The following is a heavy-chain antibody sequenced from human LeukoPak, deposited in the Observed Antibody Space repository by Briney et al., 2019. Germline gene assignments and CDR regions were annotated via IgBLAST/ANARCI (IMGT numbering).Heavy chain of an antibody. V-gene: IGHV1-2*02. CDR2: INPNSGGT. J-gene: IGHJ4*02. D-gene: IGHD3-22*01. Sequence: GASVKVSCKASGYTFTGHYMHWVRQAPGQGLEWMGWINPNSGGTNYAQKFQGRVTMTRDTSISTAYMELSRLRSDDTAVYYCARDDTLTYYYDSSGYYGDWGQGTLVTVSS. CDR3: ARDDTLTYYYDSSGYYGD. CDR1: GYTFTGHY.